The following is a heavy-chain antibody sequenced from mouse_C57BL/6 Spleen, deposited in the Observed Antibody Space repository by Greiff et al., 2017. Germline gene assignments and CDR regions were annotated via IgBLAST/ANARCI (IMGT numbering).Heavy chain of an antibody. V-gene: IGHV5-4*01. CDR3: ARDGDYYFDY. D-gene: IGHD2-13*01. Sequence: LVESGGGLVKPGGSLKLSCAASGFTFSSYAMSWVRQTPEKRLEWVATISDGGSYTYYPDNVKGRFTISRDNAKNNLYLQMSHLKSEDTAMYYCARDGDYYFDYWGQGTTLTVSS. CDR1: GFTFSSYA. J-gene: IGHJ2*01. CDR2: ISDGGSYT.